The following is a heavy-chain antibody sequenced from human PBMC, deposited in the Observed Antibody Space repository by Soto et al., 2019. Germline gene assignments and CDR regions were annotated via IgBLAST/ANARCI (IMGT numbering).Heavy chain of an antibody. CDR3: ARPRTSDWAYDI. CDR2: IKTDGSDT. J-gene: IGHJ3*02. V-gene: IGHV3-74*01. D-gene: IGHD3-9*01. Sequence: EVQLVESGGGLVQPGGSLRLSCAASGFTFSSYWMHWVRQSPGKGLVWVSRIKTDGSDTHYAASVKGRFTISRDNAKNTLYLQMNILRDEDTAVYYCARPRTSDWAYDIWGQGTMVIVSS. CDR1: GFTFSSYW.